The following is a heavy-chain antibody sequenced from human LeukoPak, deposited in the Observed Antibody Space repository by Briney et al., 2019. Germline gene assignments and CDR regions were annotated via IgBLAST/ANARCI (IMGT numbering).Heavy chain of an antibody. J-gene: IGHJ4*02. Sequence: SETLSLTCTVSGGSISSYYWSWIRQPPGKGLEWIGEINHSGSTNYNPSLKSRVTISVDTSKNQFSLKLSSVTAADTAVYYCARGLGGWHYWGQGTLVTVSS. V-gene: IGHV4-34*01. CDR3: ARGLGGWHY. CDR2: INHSGST. D-gene: IGHD3-16*01. CDR1: GGSISSYY.